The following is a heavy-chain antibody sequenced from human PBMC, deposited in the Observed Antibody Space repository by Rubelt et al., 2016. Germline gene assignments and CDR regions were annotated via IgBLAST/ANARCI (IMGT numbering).Heavy chain of an antibody. J-gene: IGHJ6*02. Sequence: IHWVRQAPGQGLEWMGWINTNTGNPTYAQGFTGRFVFSLDTSVSTAYLQISSLKAEDTAVYYCASGYCSSTSCYGNYYYYGMDVWGQGTTVTVSS. CDR2: INTNTGNP. V-gene: IGHV7-4-1*02. D-gene: IGHD2-2*01. CDR3: ASGYCSSTSCYGNYYYYGMDV.